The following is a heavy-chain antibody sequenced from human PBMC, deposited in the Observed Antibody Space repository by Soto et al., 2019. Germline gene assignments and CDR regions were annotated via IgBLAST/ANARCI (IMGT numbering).Heavy chain of an antibody. Sequence: QVQLVESGGGVVQPGRSLRLSCAASGFTFSSYGMHWVRQAPGKGLEWVAVIWYDGSNKYYADSVKGRFTISRDNSKNTLYLQMNSLRAEDTAVYYCARDFGDYHFDYWGQGTLVTVSS. CDR3: ARDFGDYHFDY. V-gene: IGHV3-33*01. J-gene: IGHJ4*02. D-gene: IGHD4-17*01. CDR1: GFTFSSYG. CDR2: IWYDGSNK.